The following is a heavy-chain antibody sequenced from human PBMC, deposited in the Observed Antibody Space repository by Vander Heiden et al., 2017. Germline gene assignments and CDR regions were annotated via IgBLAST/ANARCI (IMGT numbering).Heavy chain of an antibody. CDR3: AHSAGSSYRFDP. J-gene: IGHJ5*02. Sequence: QITLKESGPTLVKPTQTLPLTCSFSGFSLSTSGVAVGWIRQPPGKALEWLALIYWNDDERYSPSLKSRLTITKDTSTNQVVLTVTNMDPVDTATYYCAHSAGSSYRFDPWGQGTLVTVSS. V-gene: IGHV2-5*01. CDR2: IYWNDDE. D-gene: IGHD6-13*01. CDR1: GFSLSTSGVA.